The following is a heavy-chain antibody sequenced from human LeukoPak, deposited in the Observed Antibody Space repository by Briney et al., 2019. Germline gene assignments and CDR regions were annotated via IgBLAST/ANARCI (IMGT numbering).Heavy chain of an antibody. V-gene: IGHV4-59*11. CDR3: AKHLTNAYYDMIWFDP. D-gene: IGHD3-16*01. Sequence: PSETLSLTRTVSGGSISNHYWSWIRQAPGKGLEWIGYVYYSGSTNYNPSVKSRVTISVDTSNNQYSLRLSSVTAADTAVYYCAKHLTNAYYDMIWFDPWGQGTLVTVTS. CDR2: VYYSGST. CDR1: GGSISNHY. J-gene: IGHJ5*02.